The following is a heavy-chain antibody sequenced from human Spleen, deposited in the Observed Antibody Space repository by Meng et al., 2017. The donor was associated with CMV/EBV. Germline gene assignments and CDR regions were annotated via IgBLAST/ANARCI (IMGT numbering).Heavy chain of an antibody. CDR3: AKIGTDYFDS. Sequence: GGSLRLSCAASGFTLSDYYMSWIRQAPGKGLEWVSGVTGSGGHSYYADSVKGRFIISRDNSKNTLHLQMNSLRADDTAVYYCAKIGTDYFDSWGQGTLVTVSS. CDR2: VTGSGGHS. CDR1: GFTLSDYY. D-gene: IGHD3/OR15-3a*01. V-gene: IGHV3-23*01. J-gene: IGHJ4*02.